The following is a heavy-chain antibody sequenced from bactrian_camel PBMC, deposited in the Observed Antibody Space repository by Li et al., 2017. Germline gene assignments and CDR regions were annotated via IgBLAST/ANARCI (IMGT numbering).Heavy chain of an antibody. CDR2: INRDGTT. V-gene: IGHV3S53*01. CDR1: GYIFSTSG. J-gene: IGHJ4*01. Sequence: VQLVESGGGLVQPGGSLKLSCAASGYIFSTSGCGMGWYRQALGKERALVSVINRDGTTASADVVKGRFTISRDNAKNTLYLQMNSLKTEDTAVYFCAADAGTATYCSGFPRGQGTQVTVS. D-gene: IGHD3*01.